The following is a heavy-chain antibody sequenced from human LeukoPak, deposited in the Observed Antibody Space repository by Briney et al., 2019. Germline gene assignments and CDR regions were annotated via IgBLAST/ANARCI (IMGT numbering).Heavy chain of an antibody. CDR2: IYYSGST. V-gene: IGHV4-39*07. CDR3: ARGVYSSSWYPHDAFDI. J-gene: IGHJ3*02. D-gene: IGHD6-13*01. CDR1: GGSISSSSYY. Sequence: SETLSLTCTVSGGSISSSSYYWGWIRQPPGKGLEWIGSIYYSGSTYYNPSLKSRVTISVDTSKNQFSLKLSSVTAADTAVYYCARGVYSSSWYPHDAFDIWGQGTMVTVSS.